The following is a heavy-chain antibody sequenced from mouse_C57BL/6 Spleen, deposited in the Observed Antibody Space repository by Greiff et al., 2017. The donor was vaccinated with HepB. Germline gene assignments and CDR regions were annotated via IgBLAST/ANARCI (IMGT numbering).Heavy chain of an antibody. CDR2: IRLKSDNYAT. J-gene: IGHJ1*03. V-gene: IGHV6-3*01. CDR3: TGGRLNWYFDV. CDR1: GFTFSNYW. Sequence: EVKLMESGGGLVQPGGSMKLSCVASGFTFSNYWMNWVRQSPEKGLEWVAQIRLKSDNYATHYAESVKGRFTISRDDSKSSVYLQMNNLRAEDTGIYYCTGGRLNWYFDVWGTGTTVTVSS. D-gene: IGHD2-4*01.